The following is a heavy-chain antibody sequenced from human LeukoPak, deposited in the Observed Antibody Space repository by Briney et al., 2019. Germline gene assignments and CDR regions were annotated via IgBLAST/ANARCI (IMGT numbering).Heavy chain of an antibody. V-gene: IGHV4-38-2*01. CDR1: GYSISSGYY. Sequence: SETLSVTCAVSGYSISSGYYWGWIRQPPGKGLEWIGSIYQIGSTYYNPSLKSRVTISVDTSKNQFSLKLSSVTAADTAVYYCSTSLVATKRFDYWGQGTLVTVSS. J-gene: IGHJ4*02. CDR3: STSLVATKRFDY. D-gene: IGHD5-12*01. CDR2: IYQIGST.